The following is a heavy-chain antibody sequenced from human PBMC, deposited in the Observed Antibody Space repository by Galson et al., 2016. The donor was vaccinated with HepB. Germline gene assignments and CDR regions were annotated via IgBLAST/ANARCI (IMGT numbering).Heavy chain of an antibody. Sequence: SVKVSCKASGYTFANYYMHWVRQAPGQGLEWMGIIHSSGGSTSYAQKFQGRFTMTRDTSTSTVYMELSSLRSEDSAVYYCARDRRYCSGASCYYYFDYWGQGTPVTVSS. CDR1: GYTFANYY. V-gene: IGHV1-46*01. D-gene: IGHD2-15*01. J-gene: IGHJ4*02. CDR3: ARDRRYCSGASCYYYFDY. CDR2: IHSSGGST.